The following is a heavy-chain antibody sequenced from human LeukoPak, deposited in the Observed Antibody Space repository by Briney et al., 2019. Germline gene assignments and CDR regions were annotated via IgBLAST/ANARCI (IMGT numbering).Heavy chain of an antibody. Sequence: ASETLSLTCAVSGYSLSNGFYWGWIPQPPGKGLEWIGSIFHTGNTYYNPSLKSRLTISVDTSKNQFSLQLRSVTAADTAVYYCARLRYSGSSLGAFDYWGQGTLVTVSS. V-gene: IGHV4-38-2*01. CDR2: IFHTGNT. CDR1: GYSLSNGFY. D-gene: IGHD1-26*01. CDR3: ARLRYSGSSLGAFDY. J-gene: IGHJ4*02.